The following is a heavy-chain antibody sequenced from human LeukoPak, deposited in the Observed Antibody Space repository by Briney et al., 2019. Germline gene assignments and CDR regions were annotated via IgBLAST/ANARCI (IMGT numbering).Heavy chain of an antibody. CDR1: GVNFDDFD. D-gene: IGHD6-13*01. V-gene: IGHV3-20*04. J-gene: IGHJ3*01. CDR2: LKGNGGTP. Sequence: VGSLRLSCADSGVNFDDFDMTWVRQAPGKGLEWVCSLKGNGGTPGYAESVKGRFTISRDNAKKSLYLQMNSLRGEDTALYYCARIAIRGFDSWGQGTMVTVSS. CDR3: ARIAIRGFDS.